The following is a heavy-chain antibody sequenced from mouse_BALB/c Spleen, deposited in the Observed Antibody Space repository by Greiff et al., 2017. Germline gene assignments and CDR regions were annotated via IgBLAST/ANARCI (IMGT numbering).Heavy chain of an antibody. CDR3: ARAIYYGSSPYAMDY. V-gene: IGHV5-6-5*01. CDR2: ISSGGST. D-gene: IGHD1-1*01. Sequence: EVHLVESGGGLVKPGGSLKLSCAASGFTFSSYAMSWVRQTPEKRLEWVASISSGGSTYYPDSVKGRFTISRDNARNILYLQMSSLRSEDTAMYYCARAIYYGSSPYAMDYWGQGTSVTVSS. CDR1: GFTFSSYA. J-gene: IGHJ4*01.